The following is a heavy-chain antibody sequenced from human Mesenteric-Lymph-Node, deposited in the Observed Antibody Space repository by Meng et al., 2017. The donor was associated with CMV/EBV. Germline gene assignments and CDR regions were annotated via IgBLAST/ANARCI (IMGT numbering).Heavy chain of an antibody. CDR3: ARSVAGTYYYYYGMDV. J-gene: IGHJ6*02. CDR1: GFTFSTYS. D-gene: IGHD2-15*01. Sequence: GGSLRLSCAASGFTFSTYSMNWVRQAPGKGLEWVSFISSSSSTIYYADSVKGRFTISRDNAKNSLYLQMNSLRAEDTAVYYCARSVAGTYYYYYGMDVWGQGTTVTVSS. V-gene: IGHV3-48*04. CDR2: ISSSSSTI.